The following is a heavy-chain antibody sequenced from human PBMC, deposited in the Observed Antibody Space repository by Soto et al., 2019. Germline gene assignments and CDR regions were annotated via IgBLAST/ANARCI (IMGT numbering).Heavy chain of an antibody. CDR2: IYFSGST. CDR3: ARGVYYGSGRNPYNWFDP. CDR1: GGSISSGNFY. V-gene: IGHV4-30-4*01. Sequence: PSETLSLTCTVSGGSISSGNFYWSWIRQPPGKGLEWIGYIYFSGSTSYSPSLKSRVTISVDTSKNQFSLKLSSVTAADTAVYYCARGVYYGSGRNPYNWFDPWGQGTLVTVSS. J-gene: IGHJ5*02. D-gene: IGHD3-10*01.